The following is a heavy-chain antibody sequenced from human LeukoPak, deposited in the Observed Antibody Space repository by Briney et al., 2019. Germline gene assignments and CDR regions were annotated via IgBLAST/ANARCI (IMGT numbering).Heavy chain of an antibody. Sequence: GGSLRLSCAASGFPFSSYSMSWVRQAPGKGLEWVSTVSGRGSSTSYADSVNGRFTISRDNSKNTLFLQMNSLRAEDTAVYYCATDLGIAVRPVFDSWGQGTLVTVSS. V-gene: IGHV3-23*01. J-gene: IGHJ4*02. D-gene: IGHD6-6*01. CDR3: ATDLGIAVRPVFDS. CDR1: GFPFSSYS. CDR2: VSGRGSST.